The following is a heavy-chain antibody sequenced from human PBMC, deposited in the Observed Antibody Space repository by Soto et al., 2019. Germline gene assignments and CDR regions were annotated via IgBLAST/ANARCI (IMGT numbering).Heavy chain of an antibody. CDR2: IGPDGSAK. Sequence: EVQLVESGGDLVQPGGSLRLSCAASGFPFSLYLMSWVRQAPGKGLEWVANIGPDGSAKYYMGSVKGRCTISRDNAKSSLYLQMDSLRVEDTAIYYCSRDICGRTTGCVNWGQGTQVIVSS. CDR1: GFPFSLYL. CDR3: SRDICGRTTGCVN. J-gene: IGHJ4*02. D-gene: IGHD3-9*01. V-gene: IGHV3-7*01.